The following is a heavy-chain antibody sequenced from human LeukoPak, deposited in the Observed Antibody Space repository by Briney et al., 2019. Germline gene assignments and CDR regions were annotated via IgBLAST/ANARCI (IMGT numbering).Heavy chain of an antibody. CDR2: IKSKTDGGTT. CDR1: GFTFSNAW. J-gene: IGHJ3*02. D-gene: IGHD2-2*01. V-gene: IGHV3-15*01. CDR3: TTLHIVVVPAVIEDI. Sequence: GGSLRLSCAASGFTFSNAWMSWVRQAPGKGLEWVGRIKSKTDGGTTDYAAPVKGRFTISRDDSKNTLYLQMNSLKTEDTAVYYCTTLHIVVVPAVIEDIWGQGTMVTVSS.